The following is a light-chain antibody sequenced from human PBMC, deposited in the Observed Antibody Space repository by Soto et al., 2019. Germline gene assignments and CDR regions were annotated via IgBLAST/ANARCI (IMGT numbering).Light chain of an antibody. Sequence: IQMTQSPPTLSASVGDRVTITCRAGESIANWLAWYQHKPGKAPKLLIDEASSLESGVPSRFSGSRSGTEFTLTISSLQPEDFAVYYCQQYENYWTFGQGTKVDIK. CDR3: QQYENYWT. CDR2: EAS. V-gene: IGKV1-5*01. CDR1: ESIANW. J-gene: IGKJ1*01.